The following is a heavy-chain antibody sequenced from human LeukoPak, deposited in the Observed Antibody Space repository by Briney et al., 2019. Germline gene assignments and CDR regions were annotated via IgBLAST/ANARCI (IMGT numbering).Heavy chain of an antibody. CDR3: AKDPFFDY. CDR2: INGSGGRT. J-gene: IGHJ4*02. V-gene: IGHV3-23*01. CDR1: GFTVSSNY. Sequence: GGSLRLSCAASGFTVSSNYMTWVRQAPGNGLEWVSGINGSGGRTYYAVSVKGRFTISRDNSKNTLYLQMNSLRAEDTAIYYCAKDPFFDYWGQGTLVTVSS.